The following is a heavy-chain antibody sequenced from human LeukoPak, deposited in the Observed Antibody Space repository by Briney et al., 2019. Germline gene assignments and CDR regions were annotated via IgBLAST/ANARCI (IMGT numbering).Heavy chain of an antibody. CDR1: GFTFSTNA. V-gene: IGHV3-33*01. J-gene: IGHJ2*01. CDR2: IRFDGSNQ. CDR3: ARVVSYYGSAYRLLDL. D-gene: IGHD3-10*01. Sequence: TGRSLRLSCAASGFTFSTNAMHWVRQAPGKGLEWVALIRFDGSNQPYADSVKGRFTVSRDNSKNTMYLQMSSLRAEDTAVYYCARVVSYYGSAYRLLDLWGRGTLVTVSS.